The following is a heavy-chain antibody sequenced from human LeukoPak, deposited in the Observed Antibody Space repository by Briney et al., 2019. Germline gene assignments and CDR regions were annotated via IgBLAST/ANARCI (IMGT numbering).Heavy chain of an antibody. J-gene: IGHJ4*02. CDR1: GFTFSSYG. V-gene: IGHV3-30*02. D-gene: IGHD6-19*01. CDR2: IRYDGSNK. CDR3: ARGSIAVAGKLDY. Sequence: GGSLRLSCAASGFTFSSYGMHWVRQAPGKGLEWVAFIRYDGSNKYYADSVKGRFTISRDNAKNTLYLQMNSLRAEDTAVYYCARGSIAVAGKLDYWGQGTLVTVSS.